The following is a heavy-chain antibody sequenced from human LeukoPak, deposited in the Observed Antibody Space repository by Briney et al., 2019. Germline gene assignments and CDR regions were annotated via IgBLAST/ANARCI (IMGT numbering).Heavy chain of an antibody. CDR1: GFTFSNYN. V-gene: IGHV3-48*02. CDR2: ISRSSSAI. Sequence: GGSLRLSCAASGFTFSNYNMNWVRQVPGKGLEWVSYISRSSSAIYYTHSVRGRFTISRDNAKASLYLQMNSLRDEDTAVYYCARDRYCGGDCSDAFDIWGRGKTVTVSS. J-gene: IGHJ3*02. D-gene: IGHD2-21*02. CDR3: ARDRYCGGDCSDAFDI.